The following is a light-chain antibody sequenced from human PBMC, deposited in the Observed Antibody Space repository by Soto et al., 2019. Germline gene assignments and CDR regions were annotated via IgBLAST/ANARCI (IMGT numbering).Light chain of an antibody. CDR1: QAISSY. CDR3: QQLNSYPT. CDR2: AAS. V-gene: IGKV1-9*01. Sequence: DIQLTQSPSFLSASVGDRVTITCRASQAISSYLAWYQQKPGKAPKLLIDAASTLQSGVPSRFSGSGSGTEFTLTISSLQPEDFATYYCQQLNSYPTFGPGTKVEIK. J-gene: IGKJ3*01.